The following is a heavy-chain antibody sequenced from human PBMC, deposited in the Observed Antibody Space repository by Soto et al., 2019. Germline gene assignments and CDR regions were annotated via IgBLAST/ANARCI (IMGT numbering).Heavy chain of an antibody. CDR2: IVVGSGNT. D-gene: IGHD3-10*01. V-gene: IGHV1-58*01. CDR1: GFTFTSSA. Sequence: GASVKVSCKASGFTFTSSAVQWVRQARGQRLERIGWIVVGSGNTNYAQKFQERVTITRDMSTSTAYMELSSLRSEDTAVYYCAAESAELDYGMDVWGQGTTVTVSS. CDR3: AAESAELDYGMDV. J-gene: IGHJ6*02.